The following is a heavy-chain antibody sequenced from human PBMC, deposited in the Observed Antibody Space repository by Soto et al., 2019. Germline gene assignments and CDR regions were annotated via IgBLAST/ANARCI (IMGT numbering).Heavy chain of an antibody. CDR3: TTGTGRSGIPSDINYYYYYYMDV. V-gene: IGHV3-15*01. D-gene: IGHD3-10*01. CDR2: IKSKTDGGTT. Sequence: EVQLVESGGGLVKPGGSLRLSCAASGFTFSNAWMSWVRQAPGKGLEWVGRIKSKTDGGTTDYAAPVKGRFTISRDDSKNTLYLQMNSLKTEDTAVYYCTTGTGRSGIPSDINYYYYYYMDVWGKGTTVTVSS. J-gene: IGHJ6*03. CDR1: GFTFSNAW.